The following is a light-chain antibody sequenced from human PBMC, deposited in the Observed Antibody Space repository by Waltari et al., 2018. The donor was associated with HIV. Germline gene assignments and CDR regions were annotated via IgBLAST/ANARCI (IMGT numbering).Light chain of an antibody. CDR1: NTNIGSNF. CDR2: RNN. J-gene: IGLJ2*01. CDR3: AAWDDSLSGLV. V-gene: IGLV1-47*01. Sequence: QSVLTQAPSASGTPGQRVTSTWFGSNTNIGSNFVCWYQQVPVGPPKLLIYRNNQRPSGVPDRFSGSKSVTSASLAISGLRSEDEADYYCAAWDDSLSGLVFGGRTKLTV.